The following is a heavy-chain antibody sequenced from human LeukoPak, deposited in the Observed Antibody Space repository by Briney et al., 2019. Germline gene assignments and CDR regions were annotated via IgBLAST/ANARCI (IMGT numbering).Heavy chain of an antibody. J-gene: IGHJ4*02. CDR3: ARRSDSGSDDGEDYFDF. CDR2: MYYDGST. D-gene: IGHD1-26*01. CDR1: AGSIFSTTFY. V-gene: IGHV4-39*01. Sequence: PSETLSLTCSVSAGSIFSTTFYWGWIRQPPGKGLEWIGSMYYDGSTYYNPSLKSRVSISVDTSNNQFSLKLTSVTAADTAVYFCARRSDSGSDDGEDYFDFWGQGTLVTV.